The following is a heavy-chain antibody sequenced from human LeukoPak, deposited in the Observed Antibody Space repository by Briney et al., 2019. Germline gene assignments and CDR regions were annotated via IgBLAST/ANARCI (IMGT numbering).Heavy chain of an antibody. CDR2: INHSGNI. D-gene: IGHD3-3*01. V-gene: IGHV4-34*01. CDR1: GGSFSDHF. Sequence: SETLSLTCAVSGGSFSDHFWSWIRQSPGKGLEWIGEINHSGNINYHPSLKSRVTVSVDTSKSQFSLKLSSVTAADTGVYYCARTIGYDFWSGYPGYGMDVWGQGTTVIVSS. CDR3: ARTIGYDFWSGYPGYGMDV. J-gene: IGHJ6*02.